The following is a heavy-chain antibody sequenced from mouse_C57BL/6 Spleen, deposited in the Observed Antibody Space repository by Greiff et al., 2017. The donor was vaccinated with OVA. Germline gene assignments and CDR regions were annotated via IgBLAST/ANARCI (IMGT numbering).Heavy chain of an antibody. CDR3: ARRKLPYYFDY. Sequence: QVQLKESGAELVRPGTSVKVSCKASGYAFTNYLIEWVKQRPGQGLEWIGVINPGSGGTNYNEKFKGKATLTADKSSSTAYMQLSSLTSEDSAVYFCARRKLPYYFDYWGQGTTLTVSS. V-gene: IGHV1-54*01. CDR1: GYAFTNYL. J-gene: IGHJ2*01. CDR2: INPGSGGT.